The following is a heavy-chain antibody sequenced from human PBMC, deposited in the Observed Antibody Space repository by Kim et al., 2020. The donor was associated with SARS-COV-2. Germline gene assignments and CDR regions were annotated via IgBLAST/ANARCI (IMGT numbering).Heavy chain of an antibody. V-gene: IGHV3-30*01. D-gene: IGHD4-17*01. Sequence: VKGRFTISRDNSKNTLYLQMNGLRVEDTAVYYWARDGATVTTGYYYGMDVWGQGTTVTVSS. J-gene: IGHJ6*02. CDR3: ARDGATVTTGYYYGMDV.